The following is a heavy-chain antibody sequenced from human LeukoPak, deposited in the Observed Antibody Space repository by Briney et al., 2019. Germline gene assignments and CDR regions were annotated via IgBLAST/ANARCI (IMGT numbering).Heavy chain of an antibody. CDR2: IYYSGST. CDR1: GGSISSSSYY. CDR3: ARHAASLQRYFDY. J-gene: IGHJ4*02. V-gene: IGHV4-39*01. Sequence: SETLSLTCTVSGGSISSSSYYWGWIRQPPGKGLEWIGSIYYSGSTYYNPSLKSRVTISVDTSKNQFSLKLSSVTAADTAVYYCARHAASLQRYFDYWGQGTLVTVSS.